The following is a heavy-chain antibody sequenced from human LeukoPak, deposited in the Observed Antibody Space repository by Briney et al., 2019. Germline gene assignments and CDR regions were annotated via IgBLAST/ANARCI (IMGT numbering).Heavy chain of an antibody. Sequence: SETLSLICAVSGYSISSGYYWGWIRQPPGKGLKWIASIYHSGSTYYNPSLKSRVTISVDTSKNQFSLKLSSVTVTDTAVYYCARHAHTSTWYASFDSWGQGTLVTVSS. J-gene: IGHJ4*02. CDR2: IYHSGST. CDR1: GYSISSGYY. CDR3: ARHAHTSTWYASFDS. V-gene: IGHV4-38-2*01. D-gene: IGHD6-13*01.